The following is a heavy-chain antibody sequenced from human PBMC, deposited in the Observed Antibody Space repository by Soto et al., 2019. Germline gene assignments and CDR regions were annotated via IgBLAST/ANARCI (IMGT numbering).Heavy chain of an antibody. CDR1: GFTFSSYG. J-gene: IGHJ4*02. D-gene: IGHD5-12*01. Sequence: GGSLRLSCAASGFTFSSYGMHWVRQAPGKGLEWVAVIWYDGSNKYYADSVKGRFTISRDNSKNTLYLQMNSLRAEDTAVYYCASEASGYDTEDYWGQGTLVTVSS. CDR3: ASEASGYDTEDY. V-gene: IGHV3-33*01. CDR2: IWYDGSNK.